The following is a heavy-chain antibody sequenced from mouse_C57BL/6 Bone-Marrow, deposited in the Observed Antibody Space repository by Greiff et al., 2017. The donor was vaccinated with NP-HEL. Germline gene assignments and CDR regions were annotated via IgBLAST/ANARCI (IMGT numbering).Heavy chain of an antibody. CDR3: TTGVLLLRDTY. V-gene: IGHV14-1*01. J-gene: IGHJ3*01. D-gene: IGHD1-1*01. CDR1: GFNITDYY. CDR2: IDPEDGDT. Sequence: VQLQQSGAELVRPGASVKLSCTASGFNITDYYMHWVKQRPEQGLEWIGRIDPEDGDTEYAPKFQGKATMTADTSSNTAYLQLSSLTSEDTAVYYCTTGVLLLRDTYWGQGTLVTVSA.